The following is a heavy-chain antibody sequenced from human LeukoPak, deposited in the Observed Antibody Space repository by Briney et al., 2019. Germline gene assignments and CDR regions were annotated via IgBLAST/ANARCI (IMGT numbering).Heavy chain of an antibody. CDR2: ILPIFGTT. CDR3: ARTGLWELLPFDY. CDR1: GGTFKNYA. Sequence: SVKVSCKASGGTFKNYAISWVRQAPGQGLEWMGGILPIFGTTNYAQKFQAGVTITADESTSTAYMEMSSLRAEDTAVYYCARTGLWELLPFDYWGQGTLVTVSS. D-gene: IGHD1-26*01. V-gene: IGHV1-69*13. J-gene: IGHJ4*02.